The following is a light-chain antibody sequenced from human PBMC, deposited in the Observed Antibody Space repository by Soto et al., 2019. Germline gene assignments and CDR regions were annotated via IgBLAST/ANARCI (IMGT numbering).Light chain of an antibody. Sequence: QSALTQPASVSGSPGQSITISCTGTSSDVGGYNYVSWYQQHPGKAPKLMIYEVSNRPSGGSNRFSGSKSGNTASLTISVLQAEDEADYYCRSYTSSSTLVFGGGTKLTVL. CDR1: SSDVGGYNY. J-gene: IGLJ3*02. CDR3: RSYTSSSTLV. V-gene: IGLV2-14*01. CDR2: EVS.